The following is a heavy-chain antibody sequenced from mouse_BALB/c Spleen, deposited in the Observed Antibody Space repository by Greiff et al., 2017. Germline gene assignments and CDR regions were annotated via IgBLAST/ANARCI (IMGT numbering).Heavy chain of an antibody. CDR1: GYTFTSYV. J-gene: IGHJ4*01. D-gene: IGHD2-12*01. CDR2: INPYNDGT. V-gene: IGHV1-14*01. CDR3: ARLSYDSAMDY. Sequence: VQLQQSGPELVKPGASVKMSCKASGYTFTSYVMHWVKQKPGQGLEWIGYINPYNDGTKYNEKFKGKATLTSDKSSSTAYMELSSLTSEDAAVYYCARLSYDSAMDYWGQGTSVTVSS.